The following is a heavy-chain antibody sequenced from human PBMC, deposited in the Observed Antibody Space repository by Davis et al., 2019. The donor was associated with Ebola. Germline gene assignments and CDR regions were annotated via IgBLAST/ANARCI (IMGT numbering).Heavy chain of an antibody. CDR3: ARTSTRLDV. CDR2: ISSSSSYI. Sequence: GESLKISCAASGFTFSSYSMNWVRQAPGKGLEWVSSISSSSSYIYYADSVKGRFTISRDNAKNSLYLQMNSLRAEDTAVYFCARTSTRLDVWGQGTTVTVSS. CDR1: GFTFSSYS. V-gene: IGHV3-21*01. J-gene: IGHJ6*02.